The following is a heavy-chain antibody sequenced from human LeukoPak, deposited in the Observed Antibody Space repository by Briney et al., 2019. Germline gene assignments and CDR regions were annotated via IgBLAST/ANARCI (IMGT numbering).Heavy chain of an antibody. CDR3: AELGITMIGGV. CDR1: GFIFSNYA. CDR2: ISSSGSTI. V-gene: IGHV3-48*03. D-gene: IGHD3-10*02. Sequence: GGSLRLSCAATGFIFSNYAMNWVRQAPGKGLEWVSYISSSGSTIYYADSVKGRFTISRDNAKNSLYLQMNSLRAEDTAVYYCAELGITMIGGVWGKGTTVTISS. J-gene: IGHJ6*04.